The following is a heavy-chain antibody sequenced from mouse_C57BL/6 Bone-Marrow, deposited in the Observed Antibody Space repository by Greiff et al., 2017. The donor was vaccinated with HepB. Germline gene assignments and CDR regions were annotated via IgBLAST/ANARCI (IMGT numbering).Heavy chain of an antibody. CDR3: ARDGLLPFAY. CDR1: GYSITSGYY. D-gene: IGHD2-10*01. V-gene: IGHV3-6*01. CDR2: ISYDGSN. J-gene: IGHJ3*01. Sequence: EVHLVESGPGLVKPSQSLSLTCSVTGYSITSGYYWNWIRQFPGNKLEWMGYISYDGSNNYNPSLKNRISITRDTSKNQFFLKLNSVTTEDTATYYCARDGLLPFAYWGQGTLVTVSA.